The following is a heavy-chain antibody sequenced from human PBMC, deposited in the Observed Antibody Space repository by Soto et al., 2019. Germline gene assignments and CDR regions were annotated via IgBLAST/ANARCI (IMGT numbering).Heavy chain of an antibody. D-gene: IGHD1-26*01. CDR1: GFTFSSYG. CDR2: IWYDGSNK. CDR3: AREGGVGANRDAVDI. V-gene: IGHV3-33*01. Sequence: QVQLVESGGGVVQPGRSLRLSCAASGFTFSSYGMHWVRQAPGKGLEWVAVIWYDGSNKYYADSVKGRVTISRDNSKNTLYLQMNSLRAEDTAVYYCAREGGVGANRDAVDIWGQGTMVTVSS. J-gene: IGHJ3*02.